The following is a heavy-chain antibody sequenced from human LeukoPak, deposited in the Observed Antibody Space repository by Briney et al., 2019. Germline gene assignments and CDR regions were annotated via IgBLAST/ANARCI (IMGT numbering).Heavy chain of an antibody. D-gene: IGHD3-22*01. CDR1: GFTFSSYA. Sequence: GGSLRLSCAASGFTFSSYAMSWVRQAPGKGLEWVSAISGSGGSTYYADSVKGRFTISRDNSKNTLYLQMNSLRAEDTAVYYSAKDPYYDSSGYYSSLYYFDYWGQGTLVTVSS. V-gene: IGHV3-23*01. CDR2: ISGSGGST. CDR3: AKDPYYDSSGYYSSLYYFDY. J-gene: IGHJ4*02.